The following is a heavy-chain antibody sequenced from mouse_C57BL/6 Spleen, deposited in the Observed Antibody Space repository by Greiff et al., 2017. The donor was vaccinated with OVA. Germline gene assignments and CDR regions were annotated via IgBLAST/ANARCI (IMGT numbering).Heavy chain of an antibody. J-gene: IGHJ4*01. CDR3: ASKPGLWPLGDY. D-gene: IGHD1-1*02. V-gene: IGHV1-26*01. CDR2: INPNNGGT. Sequence: EVQLQQSGPELVKPGASVKISCKASGYTFTDYYMNWVKQSHGKSLEWIGDINPNNGGTSYNQKFKGKATLTVDKSSSTAYMELRSLTSEDSAVYYCASKPGLWPLGDYWGQGTSVTVSS. CDR1: GYTFTDYY.